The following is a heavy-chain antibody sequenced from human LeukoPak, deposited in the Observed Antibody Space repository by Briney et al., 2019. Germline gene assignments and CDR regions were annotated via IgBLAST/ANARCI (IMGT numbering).Heavy chain of an antibody. J-gene: IGHJ4*02. CDR2: INPNSGGT. Sequence: ASVKVSCKASGYTFTGCYMHWVRQAPGQGLEWMGWINPNSGGTNYAQKFQGRVTMTRDTSISTAYMELSRLRSDDTAVYYCARDPEYYYDSSGPRWGQGTLVTVSS. D-gene: IGHD3-22*01. CDR3: ARDPEYYYDSSGPR. V-gene: IGHV1-2*02. CDR1: GYTFTGCY.